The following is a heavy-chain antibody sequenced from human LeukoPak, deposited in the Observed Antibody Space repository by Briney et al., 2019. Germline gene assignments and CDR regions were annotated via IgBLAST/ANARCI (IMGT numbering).Heavy chain of an antibody. J-gene: IGHJ1*01. Sequence: PGESLKISCKGSGYSFTSYWIGWVRQMSGKGLEWMGIIYPGDSDTRYSPSFQGQVTISADKSISTAYLQWSSLKASDTAMYYCARLPSECYPGRYEYFQHWGQGTLVTVSS. V-gene: IGHV5-51*03. CDR3: ARLPSECYPGRYEYFQH. CDR2: IYPGDSDT. CDR1: GYSFTSYW. D-gene: IGHD3-16*02.